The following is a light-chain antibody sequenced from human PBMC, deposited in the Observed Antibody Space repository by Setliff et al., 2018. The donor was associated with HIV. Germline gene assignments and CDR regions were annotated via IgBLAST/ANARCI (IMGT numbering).Light chain of an antibody. CDR2: EVS. Sequence: QSVLTQPASVSGSPGQSITISCSGTSSDVGRYKFVAWYQQHPGKAPKLMIYEVSERPSGVSNRFSGSKSGNTASLTISGLQAEDEAVYYRCSYAAGPTYVFGTGTKVTVL. V-gene: IGLV2-23*02. J-gene: IGLJ1*01. CDR1: SSDVGRYKF. CDR3: CSYAAGPTYV.